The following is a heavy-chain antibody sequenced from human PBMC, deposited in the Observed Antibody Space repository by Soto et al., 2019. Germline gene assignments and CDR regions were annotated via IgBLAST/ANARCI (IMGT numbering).Heavy chain of an antibody. CDR3: ARGVATDFYGHPYFDY. V-gene: IGHV1-69*01. J-gene: IGHJ4*02. Sequence: QVQLVQSGAEVKKPGSSVKVSCKASGGTFSSYAISWVRQAPGQGLEWMGGIIPILGTANYAQKFQGRVTMTADDSTSTAYMELSSLRSEDTAVYYCARGVATDFYGHPYFDYWGPGTLVTVSS. CDR1: GGTFSSYA. CDR2: IIPILGTA. D-gene: IGHD5-12*01.